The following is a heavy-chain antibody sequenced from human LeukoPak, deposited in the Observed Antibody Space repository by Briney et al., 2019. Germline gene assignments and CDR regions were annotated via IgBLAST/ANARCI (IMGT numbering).Heavy chain of an antibody. J-gene: IGHJ5*02. D-gene: IGHD3-22*01. CDR3: AHRRDSSGYQYRYWFAP. CDR2: INWDDQK. CDR1: GFSLTTSGVG. Sequence: SGPTLVKPTQTPTLTCTFSGFSLTTSGVGVGWIRQPPGKALEWLALINWDDQKVYSPSLQSRLSITKDTSKNQVVLTMTNVDPVDTATYYCAHRRDSSGYQYRYWFAPWGQGTLVTVSS. V-gene: IGHV2-5*02.